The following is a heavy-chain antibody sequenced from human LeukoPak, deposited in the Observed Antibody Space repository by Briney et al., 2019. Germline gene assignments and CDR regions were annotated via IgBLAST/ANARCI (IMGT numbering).Heavy chain of an antibody. CDR2: INSDGSST. Sequence: GGSLRLSCAASGFTFSSYWMHWVRQAPGKGLVWVSRINSDGSSTSYADSVKGRFTISRDNAKNTVYLQINSLRVEDTAVYYCVRGGISGWYETFDYWGQGTLVTVSS. J-gene: IGHJ4*02. CDR1: GFTFSSYW. V-gene: IGHV3-74*01. CDR3: VRGGISGWYETFDY. D-gene: IGHD6-19*01.